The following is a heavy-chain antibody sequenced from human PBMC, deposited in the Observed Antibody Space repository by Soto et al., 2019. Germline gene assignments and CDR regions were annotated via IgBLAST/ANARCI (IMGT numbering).Heavy chain of an antibody. Sequence: ASVKVSCKASGYTLTNYYLHWVRQAPGQGLEWVGMINPSGDAATLAEKFQGRVTLTRDTSTSTEYMELRRLRYEDTATYYCARAGYNISTFAFWGQGAVVTVS. D-gene: IGHD6-25*01. CDR1: GYTLTNYY. CDR3: ARAGYNISTFAF. CDR2: INPSGDAA. V-gene: IGHV1-46*01. J-gene: IGHJ4*02.